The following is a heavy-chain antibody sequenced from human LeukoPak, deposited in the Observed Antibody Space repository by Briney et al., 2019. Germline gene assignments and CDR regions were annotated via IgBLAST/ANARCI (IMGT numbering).Heavy chain of an antibody. CDR2: ISGSGGST. J-gene: IGHJ4*02. CDR3: AKDPSIVVVTTFDY. Sequence: GGSLRLSCAASGFTFSSYAMSWVRQAPGKGLEWVSAISGSGGSTYYADSVKGRFTISRDNSKYTLYLQMNSLRAEDTAVYYCAKDPSIVVVTTFDYWGQGTLVTVSS. D-gene: IGHD3-22*01. CDR1: GFTFSSYA. V-gene: IGHV3-23*01.